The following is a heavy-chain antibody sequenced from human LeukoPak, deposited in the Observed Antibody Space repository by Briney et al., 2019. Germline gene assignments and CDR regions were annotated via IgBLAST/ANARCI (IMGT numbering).Heavy chain of an antibody. D-gene: IGHD3-3*01. Sequence: GRSLRLSCAASGFTFSSYAMHWVRQAPGKGLGWVAVISYDGSKKYHADSVKGRFTISRDNSNKMQYLEMDSLRADDTAVYYCARGGDFWSGYKTHEYGLDVWGQGTTVTVSS. CDR2: ISYDGSKK. V-gene: IGHV3-30-3*01. CDR1: GFTFSSYA. J-gene: IGHJ6*02. CDR3: ARGGDFWSGYKTHEYGLDV.